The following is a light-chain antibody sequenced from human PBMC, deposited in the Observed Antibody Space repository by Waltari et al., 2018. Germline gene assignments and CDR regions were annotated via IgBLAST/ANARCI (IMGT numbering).Light chain of an antibody. CDR3: SSYTTSTTLL. CDR1: STDVGAYNF. V-gene: IGLV2-14*01. J-gene: IGLJ1*01. Sequence: QSALTQPASVSGSPGQSITISCTGSSTDVGAYNFVSWSQQHPGKVPKLILYDVGNRPSGISHRFSASKSGNTASLTISGLQEEDEGEYYCSSYTTSTTLLFGTGTRLTVL. CDR2: DVG.